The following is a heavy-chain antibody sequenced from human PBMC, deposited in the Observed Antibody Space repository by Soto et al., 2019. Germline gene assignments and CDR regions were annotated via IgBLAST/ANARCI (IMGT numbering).Heavy chain of an antibody. CDR1: GYTFTGCY. CDR2: INPNSGGT. J-gene: IGHJ4*02. D-gene: IGHD6-19*01. V-gene: IGHV1-2*02. Sequence: ASVKVSCKASGYTFTGCYMHWVRQAPGQGLEWMGWINPNSGGTNYAQKFQGRVTMTRDTSISTAYMELSRLRSDDTAVYYCARVSAVAEGSEFDYWGQGTLVTVSS. CDR3: ARVSAVAEGSEFDY.